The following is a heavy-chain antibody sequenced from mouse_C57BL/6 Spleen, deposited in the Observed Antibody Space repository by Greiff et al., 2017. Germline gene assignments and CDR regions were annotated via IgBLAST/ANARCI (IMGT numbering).Heavy chain of an antibody. Sequence: QVQLQQSGAELVKPGASVTLSCKASGYTFTSSWMHWVKQRPGQGLEWIGMIHPNSGSTNYNEKFKSKATLTVDKSSSTAYMQLSSLTSEDSAVYYCARCPEGYAMDYWGQGTSVTVSS. CDR3: ARCPEGYAMDY. CDR2: IHPNSGST. J-gene: IGHJ4*01. V-gene: IGHV1-64*01. CDR1: GYTFTSSW.